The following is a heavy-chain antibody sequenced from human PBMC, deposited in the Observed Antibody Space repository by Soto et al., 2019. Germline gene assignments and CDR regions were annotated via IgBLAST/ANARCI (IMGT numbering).Heavy chain of an antibody. Sequence: QVQLVQSGAEMKRPGASVILSCKASGYIFTTYSIHWVRQTAGQGLEWMAKVDPRDGSTGYAQKFRGRVSMAWYTSTGTVSIEVSSLTSDDTATYYCARVRSSGREFDYWGQGTQVTVSS. CDR3: ARVRSSGREFDY. CDR2: VDPRDGST. D-gene: IGHD6-25*01. CDR1: GYIFTTYS. V-gene: IGHV1-46*01. J-gene: IGHJ4*02.